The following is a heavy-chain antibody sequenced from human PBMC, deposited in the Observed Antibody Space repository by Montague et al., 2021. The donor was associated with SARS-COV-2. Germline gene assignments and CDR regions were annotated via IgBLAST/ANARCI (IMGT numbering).Heavy chain of an antibody. CDR2: ISDRGST. V-gene: IGHV4-59*01. CDR1: GDSISNYY. Sequence: SETLSLTCGVSGDSISNYYWSWIRQPPGKGLEWIGYISDRGSTKYNPSLKSRVTISIDTPKNQFSLKLSSVTAADTAVYYCARISKTCGIVSVFDFWGQGTLVTVSS. CDR3: ARISKTCGIVSVFDF. D-gene: IGHD3-3*02. J-gene: IGHJ3*01.